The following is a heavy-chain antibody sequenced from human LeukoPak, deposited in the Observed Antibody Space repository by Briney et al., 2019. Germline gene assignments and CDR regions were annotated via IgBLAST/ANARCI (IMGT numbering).Heavy chain of an antibody. CDR3: ARERGAY. CDR2: IYYSGST. D-gene: IGHD1-26*01. J-gene: IGHJ4*02. V-gene: IGHV4-59*01. CDR1: VGSISSYY. Sequence: SETLSLTCTVSVGSISSYYWSWTRQPPGKGLEWIGYIYYSGSTNYNPSLKSRVTISVDTSKNQFSLKLSSVTAADTAVYYCARERGAYWGQGTLVTVSS.